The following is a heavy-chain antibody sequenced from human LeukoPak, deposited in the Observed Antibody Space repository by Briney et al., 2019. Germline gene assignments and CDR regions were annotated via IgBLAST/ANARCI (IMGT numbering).Heavy chain of an antibody. CDR2: ISSSGSTI. V-gene: IGHV3-48*03. D-gene: IGHD5-18*01. CDR3: ATYVDTSIPPCLDV. CDR1: GFTFSSYE. J-gene: IGHJ6*04. Sequence: GGSLRLSCAASGFTFSSYEMNWVRQAPGKGLEWVSYISSSGSTIYYADSVKGRFTISRDNAKNSLYLQMNSLRAEDTAVYYCATYVDTSIPPCLDVWGKGTTVTVSS.